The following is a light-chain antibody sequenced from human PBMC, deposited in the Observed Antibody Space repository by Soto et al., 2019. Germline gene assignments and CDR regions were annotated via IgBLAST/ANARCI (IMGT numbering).Light chain of an antibody. CDR2: GVT. Sequence: QSVLTQPRSVSGSPGQSVTISCTGTSSDVGYDNQVSWYQQHPGKAPKLIIYGVTQRPSGVPDRFSGSKSGNTASLTISGLQAEDEADYFCCSYAGSYTYVXVTGTKVPVL. CDR1: SSDVGYDNQ. J-gene: IGLJ1*01. V-gene: IGLV2-11*01. CDR3: CSYAGSYTYV.